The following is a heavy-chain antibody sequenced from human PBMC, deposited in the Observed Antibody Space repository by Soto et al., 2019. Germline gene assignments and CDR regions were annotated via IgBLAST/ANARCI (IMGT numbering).Heavy chain of an antibody. CDR3: AKRRGAGGHFDY. D-gene: IGHD2-15*01. CDR1: GFTFSSYA. J-gene: IGHJ4*02. V-gene: IGHV3-23*01. Sequence: DVQLFESGGGLVQPEGSLRLSCAAAGFTFSSYAMGWGRQGPGKGLEWVAVVSIGGSTHYADSVRGRFTISRDKSKNTLSLQMNSLTAEDTAVYFCAKRRGAGGHFDYWGQGALVTVSS. CDR2: VSIGGST.